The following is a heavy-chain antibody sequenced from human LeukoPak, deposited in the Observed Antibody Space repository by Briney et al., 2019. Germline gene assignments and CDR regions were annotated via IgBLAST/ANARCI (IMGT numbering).Heavy chain of an antibody. CDR2: IYANGGT. Sequence: SETLSPTCTVSGGSISGYYWNWIRQSAGKGLAWIGRIYANGGTNYNPSLRSRVSMSVDTSKNQFSLKLTSVTAADTAIYYCARDFTRNSYAVAEFFHPWGQGTLVSVSS. J-gene: IGHJ1*01. CDR1: GGSISGYY. CDR3: ARDFTRNSYAVAEFFHP. D-gene: IGHD5-18*01. V-gene: IGHV4-4*07.